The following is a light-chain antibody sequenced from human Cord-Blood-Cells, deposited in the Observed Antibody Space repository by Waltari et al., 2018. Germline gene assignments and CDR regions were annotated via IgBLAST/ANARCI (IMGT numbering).Light chain of an antibody. CDR2: EGS. Sequence: QSALTQPASVSGSPGQSIPISCTGTRSDVGSYNLVSWYQQHPGKAPKRMIYEGSKRPSGVSNRFSGSKSGNTASLTISGLQAEDEADYYCCSYAGSSIWVFGGGTKLTVL. CDR1: RSDVGSYNL. CDR3: CSYAGSSIWV. J-gene: IGLJ3*02. V-gene: IGLV2-23*01.